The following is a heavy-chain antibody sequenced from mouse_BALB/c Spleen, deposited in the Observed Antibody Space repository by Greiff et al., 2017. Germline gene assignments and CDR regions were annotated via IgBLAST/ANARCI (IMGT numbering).Heavy chain of an antibody. V-gene: IGHV5-9-4*01. Sequence: EVQRVESGGGLVQPGGSRKLSCAASGFTFSSFGMHWVRQAPEKRLEWVAEISSGGSYTYYPDTVTGRFTISRDNAKNTLYLEMSSLRSEDTAMYYCAREGPGGSEGFAYWGQGTLVTVSA. CDR1: GFTFSSFG. D-gene: IGHD1-1*01. CDR2: ISSGGSYT. J-gene: IGHJ3*01. CDR3: AREGPGGSEGFAY.